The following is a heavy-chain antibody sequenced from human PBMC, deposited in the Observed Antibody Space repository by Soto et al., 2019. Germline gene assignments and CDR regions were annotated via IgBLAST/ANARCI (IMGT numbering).Heavy chain of an antibody. D-gene: IGHD6-13*01. Sequence: TSETLSLTCTVSGGSISSSSYYWSWIRQPPGKGLEWIGYIYYSGSTNYNPSLKSRVTISVDTSKNQFSLKLSSVTAADTAVYYCERGQQLVPPTWYFDLWGRGTLVTVSS. V-gene: IGHV4-61*01. CDR3: ERGQQLVPPTWYFDL. J-gene: IGHJ2*01. CDR2: IYYSGST. CDR1: GGSISSSSYY.